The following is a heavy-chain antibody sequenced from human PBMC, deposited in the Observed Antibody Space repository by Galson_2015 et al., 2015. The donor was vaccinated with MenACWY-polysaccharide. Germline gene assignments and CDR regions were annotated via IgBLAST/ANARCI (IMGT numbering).Heavy chain of an antibody. V-gene: IGHV3-74*01. J-gene: IGHJ4*02. Sequence: SLRLSCAASGFTFSTYWMHWVRQAPGKGLVWVSRIKSDGSSINYADSVKGRFTISRDNAKNTLYLQMNSLRAEDTALYYCARGYGAYDWGQGTLVTVSA. CDR3: ARGYGAYD. CDR1: GFTFSTYW. CDR2: IKSDGSSI. D-gene: IGHD5-12*01.